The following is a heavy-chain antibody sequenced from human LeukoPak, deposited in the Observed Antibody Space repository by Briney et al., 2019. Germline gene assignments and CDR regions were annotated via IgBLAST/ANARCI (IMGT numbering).Heavy chain of an antibody. CDR2: ITYGGSVK. CDR3: ARVRDQRVYYFDS. J-gene: IGHJ4*02. CDR1: GFTFSNFH. Sequence: GRSLRLSFAASGFTFSNFHMRWVRQAPGKGLEWVALITYGGSVKYYGDPVKGRFTVSRDNSKSMLYLEMNSLRPDDTAVYYCARVRDQRVYYFDSWGQGTLVTVSS. D-gene: IGHD2-8*01. V-gene: IGHV3-30*03.